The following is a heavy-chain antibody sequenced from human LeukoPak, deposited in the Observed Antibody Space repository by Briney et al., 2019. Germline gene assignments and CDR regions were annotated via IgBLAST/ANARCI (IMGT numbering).Heavy chain of an antibody. D-gene: IGHD6-13*01. CDR2: SRADDYST. CDR1: GFAFSDSA. V-gene: IGHV3-23*01. Sequence: GGSLRLSRVAPGFAFSDSAMSWVRLTAGKGLEWVSLSRADDYSTYYADSVKGRFTISRDNSKNMMYLQMNSLRAEDTAIYYCASRPSNTWAGPLDFWGQGTLVTVSS. CDR3: ASRPSNTWAGPLDF. J-gene: IGHJ4*02.